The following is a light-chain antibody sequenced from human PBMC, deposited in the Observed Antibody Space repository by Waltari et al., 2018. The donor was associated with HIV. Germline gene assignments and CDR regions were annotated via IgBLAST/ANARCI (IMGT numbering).Light chain of an antibody. Sequence: YVLTQPPSVSVVPGQTATVACIGHTIGTKAVHWYRQRPGQAPEVVVHDDNDRPSEIPVRISGSNSGDMATLRIENVESDDEAVYSCQVWDPNDDWVFGGGTKLTVL. CDR1: TIGTKA. CDR2: DDN. J-gene: IGLJ3*02. V-gene: IGLV3-21*02. CDR3: QVWDPNDDWV.